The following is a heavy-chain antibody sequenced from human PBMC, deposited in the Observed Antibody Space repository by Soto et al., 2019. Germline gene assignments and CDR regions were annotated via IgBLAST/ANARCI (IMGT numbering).Heavy chain of an antibody. CDR2: IYYSGST. CDR1: GGSISSGGYY. D-gene: IGHD6-13*01. CDR3: ARAGAGNYYFDY. Sequence: SETLSLTCTVSGGSISSGGYYWSWIRQHPGKGLEWIGYIYYSGSTYYNPSLKSRVTISVDTSKNQFSLKLSSVTAADTAVYYCARAGAGNYYFDYWGQGTLVTVSS. J-gene: IGHJ4*02. V-gene: IGHV4-31*03.